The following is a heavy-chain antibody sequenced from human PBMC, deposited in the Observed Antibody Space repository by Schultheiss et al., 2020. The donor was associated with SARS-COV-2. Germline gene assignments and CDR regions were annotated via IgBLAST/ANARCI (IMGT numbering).Heavy chain of an antibody. CDR3: AKDQGPTVTTMNYYHGMDV. CDR2: ISDSDDNT. Sequence: GGSLRLSCAASGFTFSSYWMHWVRQAPGKGLEWVSAISDSDDNTYYADSAKGRFTISRDNSKNTLYLQMNSLRAEDTAVYYCAKDQGPTVTTMNYYHGMDVWGQGTTVTVSS. V-gene: IGHV3-23*01. D-gene: IGHD4-17*01. CDR1: GFTFSSYW. J-gene: IGHJ6*02.